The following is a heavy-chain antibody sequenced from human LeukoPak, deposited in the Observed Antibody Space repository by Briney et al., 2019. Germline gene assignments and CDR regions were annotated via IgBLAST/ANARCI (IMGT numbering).Heavy chain of an antibody. D-gene: IGHD1-26*01. V-gene: IGHV3-30*18. CDR2: ISYDGSNK. J-gene: IGHJ6*02. CDR3: AKDLVGATSSDYYGMDV. CDR1: GFTFSSYG. Sequence: GRSLRLSCAASGFTFSSYGMHWVRQAPGKGLEWVAVISYDGSNKYYADSVKGRFTISRDNSKNTLYLQMNSLRAEGTAVYYCAKDLVGATSSDYYGMDVWGQGTTVTVSS.